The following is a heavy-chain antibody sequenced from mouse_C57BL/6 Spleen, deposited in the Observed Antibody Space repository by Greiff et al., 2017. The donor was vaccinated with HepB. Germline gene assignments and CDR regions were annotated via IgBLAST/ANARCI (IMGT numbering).Heavy chain of an antibody. CDR3: ARSYHITGDFDV. D-gene: IGHD1-1*01. CDR1: GFNIKDYY. V-gene: IGHV14-2*01. J-gene: IGHJ1*03. Sequence: LVESGAELVKPGASVKLSCTASGFNIKDYYMHWVKQRTEQGLEWIGRIDPEDGETKYAPKFQGKATLTADTSSTTAYLQLSSLTSEDTAVDYWARSYHITGDFDVWGTGTTVTVSS. CDR2: IDPEDGET.